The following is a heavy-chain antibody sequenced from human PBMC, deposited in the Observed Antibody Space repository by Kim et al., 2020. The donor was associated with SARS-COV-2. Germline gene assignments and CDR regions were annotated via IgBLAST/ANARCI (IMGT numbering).Heavy chain of an antibody. Sequence: GGSLRLSCAASGFTFSSYWMSWVRQAPGKGLEWVANIKQDGSEKYYVDSVRGRFTISRDNAKNSLYLQMNSLRDEDTAVYYCARFPTRRVNIVVVPAAFFDNWGQGTLVTVSS. CDR2: IKQDGSEK. D-gene: IGHD2-2*01. CDR3: ARFPTRRVNIVVVPAAFFDN. J-gene: IGHJ4*02. V-gene: IGHV3-7*03. CDR1: GFTFSSYW.